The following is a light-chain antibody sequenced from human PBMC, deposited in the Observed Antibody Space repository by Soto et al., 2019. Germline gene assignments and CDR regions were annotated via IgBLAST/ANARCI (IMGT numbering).Light chain of an antibody. J-gene: IGKJ1*01. V-gene: IGKV3-20*01. CDR1: QSVTSPF. CDR2: STS. Sequence: EIVLTQSPCTLSLSPGERATLPCRASQSVTSPFLAWYQQKPGQPPRLLIYSTSGRATGIPDRFSGSGSGTDFTLTISSLEPEDSAVYYCQQYGSSPRTFGQGTKVDIK. CDR3: QQYGSSPRT.